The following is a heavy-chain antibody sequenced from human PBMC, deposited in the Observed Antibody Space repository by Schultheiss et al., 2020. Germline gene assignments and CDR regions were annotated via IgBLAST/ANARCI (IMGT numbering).Heavy chain of an antibody. D-gene: IGHD6-19*01. Sequence: GGSLRLSCAASGFTFSSYSMNWVRQAPGKGLEWVSYISSSGSTIYYADSVKGRFTISRDNAKNSLYLQMNSLRAEDTAVYYCARVEAYSSGGDYWGQGTLGTVS. V-gene: IGHV3-48*04. CDR3: ARVEAYSSGGDY. CDR1: GFTFSSYS. J-gene: IGHJ4*02. CDR2: ISSSGSTI.